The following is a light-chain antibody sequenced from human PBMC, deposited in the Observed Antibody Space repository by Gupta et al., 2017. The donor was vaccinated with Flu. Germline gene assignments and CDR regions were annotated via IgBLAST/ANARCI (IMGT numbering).Light chain of an antibody. CDR2: GAS. Sequence: TLSLSPAERATIACRASKSVNNNLLTWYQQKPGQAPRLLIYGASSRATGVPDRFSGSGSGTDFTLTIRRLEPEDFAVYYCQQCGISLYTFGQGTRLEIK. J-gene: IGKJ2*01. CDR3: QQCGISLYT. CDR1: KSVNNNL. V-gene: IGKV3-20*01.